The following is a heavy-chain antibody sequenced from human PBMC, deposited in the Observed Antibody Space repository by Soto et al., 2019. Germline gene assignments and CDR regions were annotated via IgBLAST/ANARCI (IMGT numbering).Heavy chain of an antibody. CDR2: INPSGSST. CDR3: ARCNYYDSSYYYGMDV. J-gene: IGHJ6*04. D-gene: IGHD3-22*01. CDR1: GSTFTNYY. Sequence: GASEKVSCKASGSTFTNYYMHCVRQAPGQELACMGIINPSGSSTSYAEKYQGRVTMTRDTSTSTVYMELSSLRTDDTAVYYSARCNYYDSSYYYGMDVWGKGTTVTISS. V-gene: IGHV1-46*01.